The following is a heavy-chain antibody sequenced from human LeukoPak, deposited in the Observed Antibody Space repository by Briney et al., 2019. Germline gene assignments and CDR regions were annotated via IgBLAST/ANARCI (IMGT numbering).Heavy chain of an antibody. CDR1: GYTFTSYA. D-gene: IGHD2-2*03. J-gene: IGHJ6*02. V-gene: IGHV1-3*01. CDR3: ARLAIVVVPAATDYYGMDV. CDR2: INAGNGNT. Sequence: RASVTVSCKASGYTFTSYAMHWVRQAPGQRLEWMGWINAGNGNTKYSQKFQGRVTITRDTSASTAYMELSSLRSEDTAVYYCARLAIVVVPAATDYYGMDVWGQGTTVTVSS.